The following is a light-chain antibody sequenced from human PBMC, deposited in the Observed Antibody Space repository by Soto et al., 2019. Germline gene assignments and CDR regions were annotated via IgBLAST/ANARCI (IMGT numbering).Light chain of an antibody. CDR2: DAS. Sequence: AIQLTQSPSSLSASVGDRVTITCRASQGISSALAWYQQKPGKAPKLLIYDASSLESGVPSRFSGSGSGTDLTLTISSLQTEDFATYYCQQFNNYPITFGQGTRLEIK. V-gene: IGKV1D-13*01. J-gene: IGKJ5*01. CDR1: QGISSA. CDR3: QQFNNYPIT.